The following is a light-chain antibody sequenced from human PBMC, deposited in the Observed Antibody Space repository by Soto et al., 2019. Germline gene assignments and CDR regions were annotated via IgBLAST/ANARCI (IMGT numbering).Light chain of an antibody. V-gene: IGKV1-9*01. CDR1: QDISTY. CDR3: QQIKNYPVT. CDR2: SES. Sequence: DIQLTQSPAFLSASVGDKVTITYRASQDISTYLSWYQQKPGKDPNLLIYSESTLQSGGPSRFSGSGSGTEVTLAISSLQPEDFANSYGQQIKNYPVTFGGGTRVEVK. J-gene: IGKJ4*01.